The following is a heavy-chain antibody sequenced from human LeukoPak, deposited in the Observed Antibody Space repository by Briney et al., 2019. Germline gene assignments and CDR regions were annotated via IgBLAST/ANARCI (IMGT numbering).Heavy chain of an antibody. CDR3: ARDLVRDAFDI. CDR2: ISTSGNT. V-gene: IGHV4-4*07. J-gene: IGHJ3*02. Sequence: SETLSLTCTVSGASLSSYYWSWIRESAGKGLEWIGCISTSGNTNYNPSLKSRVTMSVDTSKNQFSLKVHSVTAADTAVYYCARDLVRDAFDIWGQGTMVTVSS. D-gene: IGHD3-16*01. CDR1: GASLSSYY.